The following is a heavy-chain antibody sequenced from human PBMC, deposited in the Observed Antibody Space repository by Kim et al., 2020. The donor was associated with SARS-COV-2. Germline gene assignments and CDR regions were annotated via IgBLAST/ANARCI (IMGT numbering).Heavy chain of an antibody. V-gene: IGHV4-59*10. CDR3: ARYGSGGTYFYY. D-gene: IGHD1-1*01. J-gene: IGHJ4*02. Sequence: IYNPSRKSRLTLSLDTSKNQFSLNLNSVTAADTAVYYCARYGSGGTYFYYWGQGILVTVSS.